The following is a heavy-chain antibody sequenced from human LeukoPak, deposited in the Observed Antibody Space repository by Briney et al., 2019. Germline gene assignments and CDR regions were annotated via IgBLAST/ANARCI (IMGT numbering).Heavy chain of an antibody. V-gene: IGHV1-69*05. D-gene: IGHD3-22*01. CDR1: GGTFSSYA. CDR3: ARAYYDSSGYPYHYYYMDV. CDR2: IIPIFGTA. J-gene: IGHJ6*03. Sequence: ASVRVSCKASGGTFSSYAISWVRQAPGQGLEWMGGIIPIFGTANYAQKFQGRVTITMDESTSTAYMELSSLRSEDTAVYYCARAYYDSSGYPYHYYYMDVWGKGTTVTVSS.